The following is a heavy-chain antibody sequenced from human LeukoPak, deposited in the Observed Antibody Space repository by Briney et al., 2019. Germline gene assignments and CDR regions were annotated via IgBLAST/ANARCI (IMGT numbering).Heavy chain of an antibody. D-gene: IGHD6-13*01. CDR1: QFTFSSYW. J-gene: IGHJ4*02. Sequence: GGSLRLSCTASQFTFSSYWMNWVRQAPGKGLEWVANIKQDGSEKYYVDSVKGRFTISRDNAKNSLYLQMNSLRAEDTAVYYCARGTIAAAGYYYFDYWGQGTQVTVSS. V-gene: IGHV3-7*04. CDR2: IKQDGSEK. CDR3: ARGTIAAAGYYYFDY.